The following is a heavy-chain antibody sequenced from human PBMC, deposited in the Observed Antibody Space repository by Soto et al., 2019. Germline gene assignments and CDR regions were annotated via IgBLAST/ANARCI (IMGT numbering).Heavy chain of an antibody. D-gene: IGHD5-12*01. CDR3: ARDTMATDPFDY. CDR1: GFTFSSYW. CDR2: INSDGSTT. J-gene: IGHJ4*02. V-gene: IGHV3-74*01. Sequence: EVQLVESGGGLVQPGGSLRLSCAASGFTFSSYWMLWVRQVPGKGLVWVSRINSDGSTTRYADSVKGRFTSSRDNAKNTLYLQMNRLRAEDTAVYYCARDTMATDPFDYWGQGTLVTVPS.